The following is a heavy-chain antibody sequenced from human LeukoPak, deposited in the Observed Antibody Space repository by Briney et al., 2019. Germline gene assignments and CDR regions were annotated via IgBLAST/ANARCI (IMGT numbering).Heavy chain of an antibody. V-gene: IGHV4-4*07. D-gene: IGHD3-22*01. CDR2: IYTSGST. Sequence: PSETLSLTCAVYGESFSGYYWSWIRQPAGKGLEWIGRIYTSGSTNYNPSLKSRVTMSVDTSKNQFSLKLSSVTAADTAVYYCARDEYYYDSSGRHSFDYWGQGTLVTVSS. CDR1: GESFSGYY. CDR3: ARDEYYYDSSGRHSFDY. J-gene: IGHJ4*02.